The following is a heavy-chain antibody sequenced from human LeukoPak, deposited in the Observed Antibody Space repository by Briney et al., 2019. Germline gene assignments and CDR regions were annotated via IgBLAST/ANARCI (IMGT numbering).Heavy chain of an antibody. V-gene: IGHV3-33*01. CDR3: ARGSGSYYTDAFDI. CDR1: GFTFSSYG. D-gene: IGHD1-26*01. CDR2: IWYDGSNK. Sequence: QPGRSLRLSCAASGFTFSSYGMHWVRQAPGKGLEWVAVIWYDGSNKYYADSVKGRFTISRDNSKNTLYLQMNSLRAEGTAVYYCARGSGSYYTDAFDIWGQGTMVTVSS. J-gene: IGHJ3*02.